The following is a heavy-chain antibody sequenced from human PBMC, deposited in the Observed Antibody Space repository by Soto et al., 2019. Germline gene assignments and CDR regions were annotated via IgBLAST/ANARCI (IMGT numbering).Heavy chain of an antibody. D-gene: IGHD3-16*01. V-gene: IGHV4-59*01. CDR1: NDSIGSYY. Sequence: SETLSLTCTVSNDSIGSYYWSWIRQPPGKGLEWIGYIFYSGGTTYNPSLESRVTISVDRSRNQLSLRLTSVTAADTAVYYCVRELSRGWFDPWGQGTLVTVSS. CDR3: VRELSRGWFDP. CDR2: IFYSGGT. J-gene: IGHJ5*02.